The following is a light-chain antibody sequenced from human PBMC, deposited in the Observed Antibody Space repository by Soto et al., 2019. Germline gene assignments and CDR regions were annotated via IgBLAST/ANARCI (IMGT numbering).Light chain of an antibody. V-gene: IGKV1-33*01. CDR2: DAS. CDR3: QQNDNLRWT. J-gene: IGKJ1*01. CDR1: QDISTF. Sequence: DIQLTQSPSSLSASVGDRVTITCQASQDISTFLNWYQQKPGKAPNLLIYDASELQTGVPSRCSGSGSGTDFTFTINSLQPEDIATYYCQQNDNLRWTVGQGTKVDIK.